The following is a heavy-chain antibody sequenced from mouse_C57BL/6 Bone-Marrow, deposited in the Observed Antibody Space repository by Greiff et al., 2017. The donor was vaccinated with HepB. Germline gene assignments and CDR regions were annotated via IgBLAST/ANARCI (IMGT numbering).Heavy chain of an antibody. D-gene: IGHD1-1*01. CDR1: GYTFTSYT. J-gene: IGHJ4*01. CDR3: AGTVVEDYYAMDY. Sequence: QVQLQQSGAELARPGASVKMSCKASGYTFTSYTMHWVKQRPGQGLEWIGYINPSSGYTKYNQKFKDKATLTADKSSSTAYMQLSSLTSEDSAVYYCAGTVVEDYYAMDYWGQGTSVTVSS. CDR2: INPSSGYT. V-gene: IGHV1-4*01.